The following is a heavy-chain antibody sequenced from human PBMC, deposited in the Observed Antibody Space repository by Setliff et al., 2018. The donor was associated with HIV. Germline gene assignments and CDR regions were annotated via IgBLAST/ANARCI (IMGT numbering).Heavy chain of an antibody. CDR1: GFTFSNYW. J-gene: IGHJ6*03. D-gene: IGHD3-9*01. V-gene: IGHV3-48*01. CDR3: ARDLYFYYYMDV. Sequence: GGSQRLSCVASGFTFSNYWMSWVRQAPGKGLEWVSYISSTSSTIYYANSVKGRFTISRDDAKNSLYLQLNSLRAEDTAVYYCARDLYFYYYMDVWGKGTTVTVSS. CDR2: ISSTSSTI.